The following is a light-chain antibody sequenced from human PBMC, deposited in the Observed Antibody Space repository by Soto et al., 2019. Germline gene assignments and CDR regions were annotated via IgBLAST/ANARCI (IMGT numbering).Light chain of an antibody. Sequence: QSVLTQPASVSGSPGQSITISCTGTSSDVGSYNLVSWYQQHPGKAPKLMIYEVTKRPSGASNRFSGSKSGNTASLTISGLQDEDEADYYCCSSASGRVFGGGTQLTVL. CDR3: CSSASGRV. V-gene: IGLV2-23*02. J-gene: IGLJ7*01. CDR1: SSDVGSYNL. CDR2: EVT.